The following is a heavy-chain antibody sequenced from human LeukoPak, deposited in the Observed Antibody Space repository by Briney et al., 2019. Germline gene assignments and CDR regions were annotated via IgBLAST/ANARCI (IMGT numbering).Heavy chain of an antibody. V-gene: IGHV3-23*01. CDR3: AKWGDYDVLTGYYVSDY. Sequence: GSLRLSCAASGFTFSNYAMSWVRQAPGKRLEWVSAITGSGGNTYYADSVKGRFTISRDNSKNTVFLQMNSLRAEDTAVYYCAKWGDYDVLTGYYVSDYWGQGTLVTVSS. CDR1: GFTFSNYA. J-gene: IGHJ4*02. D-gene: IGHD3-9*01. CDR2: ITGSGGNT.